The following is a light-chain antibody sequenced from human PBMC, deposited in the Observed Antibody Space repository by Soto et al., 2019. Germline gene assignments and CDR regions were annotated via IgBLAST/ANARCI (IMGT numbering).Light chain of an antibody. CDR1: QSVNSNY. Sequence: EIVLTQSPGPLSLSPGERATLSCRASQSVNSNYLARYQQKPGQAPSLLIYGASSRATGIPEKFSGSGSGTDFTVPIRRLEPDGCAVYHLQQYGSEPRTFGQRTKVEIK. CDR3: QQYGSEPRT. V-gene: IGKV3-20*01. J-gene: IGKJ1*01. CDR2: GAS.